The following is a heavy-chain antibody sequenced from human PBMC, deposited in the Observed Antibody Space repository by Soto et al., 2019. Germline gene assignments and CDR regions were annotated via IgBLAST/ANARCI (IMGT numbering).Heavy chain of an antibody. V-gene: IGHV3-21*01. CDR2: ISSSSSYI. D-gene: IGHD6-13*01. CDR1: GFTFSSYS. CDR3: ASLYSSSWYYYYGMDV. Sequence: LRLSCAASGFTFSSYSMNWVRQAPGKGLEWVSSISSSSSYIYYADSVKGRFTISRDNAKNSLYLQMNSLRAEDTAVYYCASLYSSSWYYYYGMDVWGQGTTVTVSS. J-gene: IGHJ6*02.